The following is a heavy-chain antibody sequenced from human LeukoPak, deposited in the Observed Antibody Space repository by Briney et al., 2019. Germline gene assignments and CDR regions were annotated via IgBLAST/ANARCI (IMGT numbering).Heavy chain of an antibody. Sequence: SVKVSCKASGGTFSSYAISWVRQAPGQGLEWMGGIIPIFGTANYAQKFQGRVTITADESTSTAYMELSSLRSEDTAVYYCARDLLAAAGKGEYYFDYWGQGTLVTVSS. CDR3: ARDLLAAAGKGEYYFDY. V-gene: IGHV1-69*13. J-gene: IGHJ4*02. CDR1: GGTFSSYA. CDR2: IIPIFGTA. D-gene: IGHD6-13*01.